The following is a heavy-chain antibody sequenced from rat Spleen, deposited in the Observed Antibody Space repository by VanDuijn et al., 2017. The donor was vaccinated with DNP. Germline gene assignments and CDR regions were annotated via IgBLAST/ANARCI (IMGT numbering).Heavy chain of an antibody. V-gene: IGHV5-29*01. J-gene: IGHJ1*01. CDR3: ARQIITTVGWYFDF. CDR1: GFTFSKSA. CDR2: ISFDGSST. Sequence: EVQLVESGGGLVQPGRSLKISCVASGFTFSKSAMAWVRQAPTEGLEWVAAISFDGSSTYYRDSVKGRFTISRDNAKSTLYLQMDSLRSEDTATYYCARQIITTVGWYFDFWGPGTMVTVSS. D-gene: IGHD1-1*01.